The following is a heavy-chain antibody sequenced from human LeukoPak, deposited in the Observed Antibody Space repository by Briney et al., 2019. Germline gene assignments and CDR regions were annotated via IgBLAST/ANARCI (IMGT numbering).Heavy chain of an antibody. V-gene: IGHV1-8*01. CDR3: ARQSRIAYCGGDCYKGLGY. J-gene: IGHJ4*02. Sequence: ASVKVSCKASGYTFTSYDINWVRQATGQGLEWMGWMNPNSGNTGYAQKFQGRVTMTRNTSISTAYMELSSLRSEDTAVYYCARQSRIAYCGGDCYKGLGYWGQGTLVTVSS. CDR2: MNPNSGNT. D-gene: IGHD2-21*02. CDR1: GYTFTSYD.